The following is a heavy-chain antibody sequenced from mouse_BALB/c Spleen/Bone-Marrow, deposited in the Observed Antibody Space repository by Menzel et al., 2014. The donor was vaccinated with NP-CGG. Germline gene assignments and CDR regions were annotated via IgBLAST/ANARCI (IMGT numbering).Heavy chain of an antibody. Sequence: EVMLVESGGGLVQPGGSLKLSCAASGFDFSRYWMSWVRQAPGKGLEWIGEINPHRSTINYTPSLKDKFIISRDNAKNTLYLQMSKVRSEDTALCYCARLNYYGNLFVWGAGTTVTVSS. CDR2: INPHRSTI. D-gene: IGHD1-1*01. V-gene: IGHV4-1*02. CDR1: GFDFSRYW. CDR3: ARLNYYGNLFV. J-gene: IGHJ1*01.